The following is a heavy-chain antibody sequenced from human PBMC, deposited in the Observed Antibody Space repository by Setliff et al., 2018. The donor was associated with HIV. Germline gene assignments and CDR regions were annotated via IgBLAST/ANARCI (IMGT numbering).Heavy chain of an antibody. Sequence: PRASVKVSCKASGGTFSSYAISWVRQAPGQGLEWMGGIIPIFGTANYAQKFQGRVTITTDESTSTAYMELSGLRSEDTAVYYCARDFGGYCSSMSCPGLFDPWGQGTLVTVSS. CDR3: ARDFGGYCSSMSCPGLFDP. CDR1: GGTFSSYA. D-gene: IGHD2-2*01. J-gene: IGHJ5*02. CDR2: IIPIFGTA. V-gene: IGHV1-69*05.